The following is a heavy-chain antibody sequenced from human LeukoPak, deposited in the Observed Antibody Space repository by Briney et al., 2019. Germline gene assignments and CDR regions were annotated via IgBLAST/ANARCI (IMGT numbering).Heavy chain of an antibody. CDR2: ISYSGST. D-gene: IGHD6-13*01. CDR1: VGSISSDTYC. V-gene: IGHV4-39*01. J-gene: IGHJ4*02. Sequence: PSETLSLTCTLSVGSISSDTYCCGWIRQPPGEGLGWIGSISYSGSTYYNPSLKSRVTISVDTSKNQFSLKLSFVTAADTAVYYCARHWETSSWYVDYWGQGTLVTVSS. CDR3: ARHWETSSWYVDY.